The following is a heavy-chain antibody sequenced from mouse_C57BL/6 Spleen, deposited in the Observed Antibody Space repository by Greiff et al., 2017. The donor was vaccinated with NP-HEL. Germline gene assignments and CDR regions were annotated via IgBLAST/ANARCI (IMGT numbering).Heavy chain of an antibody. V-gene: IGHV2-6*03. CDR2: IWSDGST. CDR1: GFSLTSYG. D-gene: IGHD1-1*01. J-gene: IGHJ4*01. Sequence: VKVVESGPGLVAPSQSLSITCTVSGFSLTSYGVHWVRQPPGKGLEWLVVIWSDGSTTYNSALKSRLSISKDNSKSQVFLKMNSLQTDDTAMYYCARNYYGSSYESAMDYWGQGTSVTVSS. CDR3: ARNYYGSSYESAMDY.